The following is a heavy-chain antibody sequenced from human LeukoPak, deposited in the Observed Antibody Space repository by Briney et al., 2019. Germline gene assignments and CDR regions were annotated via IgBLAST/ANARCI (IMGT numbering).Heavy chain of an antibody. V-gene: IGHV4-59*01. CDR2: IYYSGST. CDR1: GGSISSYY. CDR3: ARGPEGQTVDY. J-gene: IGHJ4*02. Sequence: PSETLSLTCTVSGGSISSYYWSWLRQPPGKGLEWIGYIYYSGSTNYNPSLKSRVTISVDTSKNQFSLKLSSVTAADTAVYYCARGPEGQTVDYWGQGTLVTVSS. D-gene: IGHD1-14*01.